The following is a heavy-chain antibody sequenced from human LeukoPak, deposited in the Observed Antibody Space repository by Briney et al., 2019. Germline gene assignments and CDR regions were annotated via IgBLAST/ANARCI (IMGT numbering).Heavy chain of an antibody. D-gene: IGHD2-2*01. J-gene: IGHJ4*02. Sequence: ASVKVSCKASGGTFSSYAISWVRQAPGQGLEWMGGIIPILGTANYAQKFQGRVTMTRDMSTSTVYMELSSLRSEDTAVYYCASHYCSSTSCYYYFDYWGQGTLVTVSS. CDR2: IIPILGTA. CDR3: ASHYCSSTSCYYYFDY. V-gene: IGHV1-69*10. CDR1: GGTFSSYA.